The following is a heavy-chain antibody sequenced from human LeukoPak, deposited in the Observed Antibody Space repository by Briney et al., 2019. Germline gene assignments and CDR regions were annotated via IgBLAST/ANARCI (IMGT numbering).Heavy chain of an antibody. V-gene: IGHV4-61*01. CDR1: GDPISSNSNYK. CDR2: IYYHGST. J-gene: IGHJ4*02. CDR3: AREYSGFDY. Sequence: SETLSLTCTVSGDPISSNSNYKWSWIRQPPGKGLEWIGYIYYHGSTNYNPSLKSRVTFSVDTPKNQFSLKLRSVTAADTAVYYCAREYSGFDYWGQGTLVTVSS. D-gene: IGHD6-13*01.